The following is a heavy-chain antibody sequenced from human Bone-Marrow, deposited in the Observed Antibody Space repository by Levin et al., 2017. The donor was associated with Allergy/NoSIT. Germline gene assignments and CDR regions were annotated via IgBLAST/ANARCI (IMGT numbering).Heavy chain of an antibody. V-gene: IGHV3-30*18. CDR2: ISYDGRNH. Sequence: GGSLRLSCAASGFSFSNYGLHWVRQAPGKGLEWVALISYDGRNHYYGDSVKGRFTVSRDASKKTIYLHMNSLKPEDSAVYYCAKVGTYADYGSYFDYWGRGTLVTVSS. CDR3: AKVGTYADYGSYFDY. CDR1: GFSFSNYG. J-gene: IGHJ4*02. D-gene: IGHD4-17*01.